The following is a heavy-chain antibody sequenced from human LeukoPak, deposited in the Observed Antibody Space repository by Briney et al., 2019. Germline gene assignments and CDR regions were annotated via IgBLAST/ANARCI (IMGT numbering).Heavy chain of an antibody. Sequence: SETLSLTCTVSGGSISSYYWSWIRQPPGKGLEWIGYIYYSGSTNYNPPLKSRVTISVDTSKNQFSLKLSSVTAADTAVYYCARGYDYVWGSHRALGYWGQGTLVTVSS. D-gene: IGHD3-16*02. CDR2: IYYSGST. CDR3: ARGYDYVWGSHRALGY. J-gene: IGHJ4*02. CDR1: GGSISSYY. V-gene: IGHV4-59*01.